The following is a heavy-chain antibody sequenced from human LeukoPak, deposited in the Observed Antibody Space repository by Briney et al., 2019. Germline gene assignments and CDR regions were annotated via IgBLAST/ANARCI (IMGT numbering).Heavy chain of an antibody. CDR2: IYYSGST. V-gene: IGHV4-59*08. CDR3: ARLRFDFWSGYTHPYFDY. D-gene: IGHD3-3*01. Sequence: SETLSLTCTVSGGSISSYYWSWIRQPPGKGLEWIGYIYYSGSTNYNPSLKSRVTISVDTSKIQFSLKLSSVAATDTAVYFCARLRFDFWSGYTHPYFDYWGQGTLVTVSS. CDR1: GGSISSYY. J-gene: IGHJ4*02.